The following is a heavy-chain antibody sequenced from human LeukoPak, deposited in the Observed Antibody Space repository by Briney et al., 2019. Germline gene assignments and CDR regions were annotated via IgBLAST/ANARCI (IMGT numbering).Heavy chain of an antibody. D-gene: IGHD3-10*01. CDR3: AKDDAWLKFGE. CDR1: GFAFSSYG. J-gene: IGHJ4*02. Sequence: GGSLRLSCAASGFAFSSYGMSWVRQAPGKGLEWVSSISGGGVTTYYADSVKGRFTISRDNFKNTLYLEVISLTAEDTAVYYCAKDDAWLKFGEWSQGTLVTVSS. CDR2: ISGGGVTT. V-gene: IGHV3-23*01.